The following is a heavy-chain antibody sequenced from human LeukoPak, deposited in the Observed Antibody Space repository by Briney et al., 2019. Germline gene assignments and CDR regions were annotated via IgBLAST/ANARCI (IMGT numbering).Heavy chain of an antibody. J-gene: IGHJ4*02. V-gene: IGHV4-34*01. CDR1: GGSFSGYY. D-gene: IGHD4-11*01. CDR3: ARPRDYNLSGLGY. CDR2: INHSGST. Sequence: PSETLSLTCAVYGGSFSGYYWSWIRQPPGKGLEWIGEINHSGSTNYNPSLKSRVTISVGTSKNQFSLKLSSVTAADTAVYYCARPRDYNLSGLGYWGQGTLVTVSS.